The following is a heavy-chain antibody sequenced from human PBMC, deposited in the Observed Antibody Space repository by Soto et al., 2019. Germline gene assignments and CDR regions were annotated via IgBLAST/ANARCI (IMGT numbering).Heavy chain of an antibody. CDR2: IKQDGSEK. J-gene: IGHJ6*03. D-gene: IGHD6-13*01. Sequence: GSLRLSCAASGFTFSSYWMSWVRQAPGKGLEWVANIKQDGSEKYYVDSVKGRFTISRDNAKNSLYLQMNSLRAEDTAVYYCARVPTHSSSWYRTFPYYYYYMEVWGKGTTVTVSS. CDR3: ARVPTHSSSWYRTFPYYYYYMEV. V-gene: IGHV3-7*01. CDR1: GFTFSSYW.